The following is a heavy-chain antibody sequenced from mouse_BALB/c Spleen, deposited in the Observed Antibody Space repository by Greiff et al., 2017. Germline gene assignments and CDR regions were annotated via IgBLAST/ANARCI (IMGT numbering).Heavy chain of an antibody. CDR3: ARSPRYPYFDY. D-gene: IGHD1-1*01. CDR1: GYTFTSYW. Sequence: QVQLQQSGAELARPGASVKLSCKASGYTFTSYWMQWVKQRPGQGLEWIGAIYPGDGDTRYTQKFKGKATLTADKSSSTAYMQLSSLASEDSAVYYCARSPRYPYFDYWGQGTTLTVSS. CDR2: IYPGDGDT. V-gene: IGHV1-87*01. J-gene: IGHJ2*01.